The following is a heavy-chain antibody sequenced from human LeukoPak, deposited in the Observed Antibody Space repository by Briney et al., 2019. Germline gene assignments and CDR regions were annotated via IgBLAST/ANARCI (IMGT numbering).Heavy chain of an antibody. CDR1: GFTFTIFG. J-gene: IGHJ3*02. V-gene: IGHV3-48*01. D-gene: IGHD3-3*01. Sequence: PGGSLRLSCAASGFTFTIFGFNWVRQAPGKVPEWVSYIDARSGITYYADSVQGRFTISRDNAQESVFLQMNSLRADDTVVYYCARTYDFGRGPPGDAFDNWGPGTLVTVSS. CDR2: IDARSGIT. CDR3: ARTYDFGRGPPGDAFDN.